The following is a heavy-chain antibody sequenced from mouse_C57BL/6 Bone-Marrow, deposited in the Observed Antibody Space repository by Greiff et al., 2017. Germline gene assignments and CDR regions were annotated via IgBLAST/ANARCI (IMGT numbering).Heavy chain of an antibody. CDR2: ISSGSSTI. CDR3: ARAYYGYYYAMDY. Sequence: EVKLVESGGGLVKPGGSLKLSCAASGFTFSDYGMHWVRQAPEKGLEWVAYISSGSSTIYYADKVKGRFTISRDNAKNTLFLQMTSLRSEDTAMYYCARAYYGYYYAMDYWGQGTSVTVSS. V-gene: IGHV5-17*01. J-gene: IGHJ4*01. D-gene: IGHD2-10*01. CDR1: GFTFSDYG.